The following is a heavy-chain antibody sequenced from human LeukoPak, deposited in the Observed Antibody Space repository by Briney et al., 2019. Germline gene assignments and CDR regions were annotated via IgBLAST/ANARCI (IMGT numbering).Heavy chain of an antibody. CDR2: IGISSGNT. D-gene: IGHD1-1*01. CDR3: ARDHNYAFDN. J-gene: IGHJ4*02. Sequence: GGSLRLSCAASGFAFSSYSMNWVRQAPGKGLEWISYIGISSGNTKYADSVKGRFTISGDSAKNSLYLQMNSLRVEDTAVYYCARDHNYAFDNWGQGTLVTVSS. CDR1: GFAFSSYS. V-gene: IGHV3-48*04.